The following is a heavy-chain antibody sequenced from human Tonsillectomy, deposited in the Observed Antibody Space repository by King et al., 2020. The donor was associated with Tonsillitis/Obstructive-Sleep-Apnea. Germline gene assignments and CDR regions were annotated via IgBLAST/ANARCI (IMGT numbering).Heavy chain of an antibody. CDR1: GYTFTNYG. CDR3: ARDSRSQYYYSSGYYTLNY. CDR2: ISAHNGHT. J-gene: IGHJ4*02. D-gene: IGHD3-22*01. Sequence: VQLVQSGAEVKKPGASVKVSCKASGYTFTNYGISWVRQAPGQGLEWMAWISAHNGHTNYAQKLQGRVTMTTDTSTSTAYMELRSLRSDDTAVYYCARDSRSQYYYSSGYYTLNYWGQGTLVTVSA. V-gene: IGHV1-18*01.